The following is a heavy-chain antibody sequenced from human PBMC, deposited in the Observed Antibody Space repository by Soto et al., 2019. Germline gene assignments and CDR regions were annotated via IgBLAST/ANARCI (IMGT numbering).Heavy chain of an antibody. CDR2: IYYSGST. CDR3: ARVGTMVRGVSIDY. J-gene: IGHJ4*02. Sequence: SETLSLTCTVSGGSISSGGYYWSWIRQHPGKGLEWIGYIYYSGSTYYNPSLKSRVTISVDTSKNQFSLKLSSVTAADTAVYYCARVGTMVRGVSIDYWGQGTLVTVSS. V-gene: IGHV4-31*03. D-gene: IGHD3-10*01. CDR1: GGSISSGGYY.